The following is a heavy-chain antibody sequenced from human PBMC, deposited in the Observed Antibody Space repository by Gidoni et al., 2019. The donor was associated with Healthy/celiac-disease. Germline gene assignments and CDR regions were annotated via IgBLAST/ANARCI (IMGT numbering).Heavy chain of an antibody. CDR2: INPSGGST. J-gene: IGHJ6*02. D-gene: IGHD2-21*02. V-gene: IGHV1-46*01. Sequence: QVQLVQSGAEVKKPGASVKVSCKASGYTFTSYYMHWVRQARGQGLEWMGIINPSGGSTSYAQKFQGRVTMTRDTSTSTVYMELSSLRSEDTAVYYCARGAVPDCGGDCYSPLGYYYYGMDVWGQGTTVTVSS. CDR3: ARGAVPDCGGDCYSPLGYYYYGMDV. CDR1: GYTFTSYY.